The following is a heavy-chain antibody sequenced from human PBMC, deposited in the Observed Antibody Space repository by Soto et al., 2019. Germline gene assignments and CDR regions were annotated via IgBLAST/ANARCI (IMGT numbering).Heavy chain of an antibody. D-gene: IGHD2-21*02. J-gene: IGHJ4*02. Sequence: QVQLVQSGAEEKKPGASVKVSCKASGYTFTSYAMHWVRQAPGQRLEWMGWINAGNGNTKYSQKLQGRVTITRDTSASTGYMELRSLRSEDTAVYYCARSIVVVTALDYWGQGSLVTVSS. V-gene: IGHV1-3*05. CDR1: GYTFTSYA. CDR3: ARSIVVVTALDY. CDR2: INAGNGNT.